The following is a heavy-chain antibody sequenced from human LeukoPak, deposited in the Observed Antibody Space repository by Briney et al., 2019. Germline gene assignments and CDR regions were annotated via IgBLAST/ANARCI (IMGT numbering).Heavy chain of an antibody. V-gene: IGHV1-58*01. Sequence: GASVKVSCKASGFTFSNSAVQWVRQARGQRLEWIGWIVVGSGNTNYAQKFQERVTITRDMSTSTAYMELSSLRSEDTAVYYCTSDPTVYSGRYCFDYWGQGTLVTVSS. CDR1: GFTFSNSA. J-gene: IGHJ4*02. CDR3: TSDPTVYSGRYCFDY. CDR2: IVVGSGNT. D-gene: IGHD1-26*01.